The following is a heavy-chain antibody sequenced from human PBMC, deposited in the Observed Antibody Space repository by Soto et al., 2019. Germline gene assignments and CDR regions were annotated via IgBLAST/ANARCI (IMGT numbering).Heavy chain of an antibody. CDR1: GGSISSYY. J-gene: IGHJ5*02. CDR3: ARGGGRITIFGVVIGPGAFDP. V-gene: IGHV4-4*07. D-gene: IGHD3-3*01. CDR2: IYTSGST. Sequence: QVQLQESGPGLVKPSETLSLTCTVSGGSISSYYWSWIRQPAGKGLEWIGRIYTSGSTNYNPSLKSRVTMSVDTSKNQFSLKLSSVTAADTAVYYCARGGGRITIFGVVIGPGAFDPWGQGTLVTVSS.